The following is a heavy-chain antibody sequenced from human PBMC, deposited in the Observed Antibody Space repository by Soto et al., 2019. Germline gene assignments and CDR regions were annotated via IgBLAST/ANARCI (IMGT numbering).Heavy chain of an antibody. D-gene: IGHD6-25*01. CDR2: INWNSDKV. J-gene: IGHJ4*02. CDR3: AKDKGGTPYYIDS. CDR1: GFNFFNYA. Sequence: VLLVESGGGLVQPGRSLRLSCAVSGFNFFNYAMHWVRQAPGKGLEWVAAINWNSDKVAYAGSVLGRFTIFRDSAKNSLHLQMNDLTTEDTALYYCAKDKGGTPYYIDSWGQGILVTVSS. V-gene: IGHV3-9*01.